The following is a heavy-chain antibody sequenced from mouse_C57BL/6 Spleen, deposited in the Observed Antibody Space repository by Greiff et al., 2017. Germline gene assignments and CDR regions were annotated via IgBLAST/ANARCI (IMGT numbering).Heavy chain of an antibody. J-gene: IGHJ1*03. CDR2: IHPNSGST. CDR3: AGFDYDWYFDV. V-gene: IGHV1-64*01. CDR1: GYTFTSYW. D-gene: IGHD2-4*01. Sequence: VQLQQSGAELVKPGASVKLSCKASGYTFTSYWMHWVKQRPGQGLEWIGMIHPNSGSTNYNEKFKSKATLTVDKSSSTAYMQLSSLTSEDSAVYYCAGFDYDWYFDVWGTGTTVTVSS.